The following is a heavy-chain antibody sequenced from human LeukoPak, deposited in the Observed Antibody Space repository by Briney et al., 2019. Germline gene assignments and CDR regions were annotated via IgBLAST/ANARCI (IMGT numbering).Heavy chain of an antibody. CDR2: IRYDGSNK. J-gene: IGHJ3*02. CDR3: ARDLGYSNGWYPYAFDI. Sequence: PGGSLRLSCAASGFTFSNYGMHWVRQAPGKGLEWVAFIRYDGSNKYYADSVKGRFTISRDNAKNSLYLQMNNLRAEDTAVYYCARDLGYSNGWYPYAFDIWGQGTLVTVSS. CDR1: GFTFSNYG. D-gene: IGHD6-19*01. V-gene: IGHV3-30*02.